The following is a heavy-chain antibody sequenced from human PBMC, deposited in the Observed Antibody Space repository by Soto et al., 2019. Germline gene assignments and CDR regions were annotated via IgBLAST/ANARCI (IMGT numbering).Heavy chain of an antibody. J-gene: IGHJ4*02. CDR3: ASFDTVSEADY. CDR2: ISSSGNYI. Sequence: EVQVVASGGGLVKPGGSLSLSCAASGFTFSGCPLNSVRQAPGKGLEWVSSISSSGNYIYYADSVKGLFTIARDNANNSLYRPMNSLRADDTAVYDCASFDTVSEADYWGQGTLVTVSS. V-gene: IGHV3-21*01. D-gene: IGHD4-17*01. CDR1: GFTFSGCP.